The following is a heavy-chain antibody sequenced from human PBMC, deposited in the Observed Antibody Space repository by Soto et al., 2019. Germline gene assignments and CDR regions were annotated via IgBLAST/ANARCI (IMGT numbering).Heavy chain of an antibody. CDR2: IYYSGST. J-gene: IGHJ2*01. D-gene: IGHD3-3*01. V-gene: IGHV4-39*01. CDR1: GGSISSSSYY. Sequence: SETLSLTCTVSGGSISSSSYYWGWIRQPPGKGLEWIGSIYYSGSTYYNPSLKSRVTISVDTSKNQFSLKLSSVTAADTAVYYCASIREWLLRNWYLDLWGRGTLVTVSS. CDR3: ASIREWLLRNWYLDL.